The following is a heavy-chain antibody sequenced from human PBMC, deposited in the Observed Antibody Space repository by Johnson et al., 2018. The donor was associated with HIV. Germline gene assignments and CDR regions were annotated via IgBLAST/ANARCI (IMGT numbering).Heavy chain of an antibody. CDR3: AKGGSLTQDAPFDI. CDR2: INGDGTGS. J-gene: IGHJ3*02. CDR1: GFTFSDHW. Sequence: VQLVESGGGLVQPGGSLRLSCGASGFTFSDHWMQWVRQVPGKGLVWVSRINGDGTGSTYADSVKGRFTIDRDNAKNTLYLQMNSLRAEDTAVYYCAKGGSLTQDAPFDIWGQGTMVTVSS. V-gene: IGHV3-74*01. D-gene: IGHD1-14*01.